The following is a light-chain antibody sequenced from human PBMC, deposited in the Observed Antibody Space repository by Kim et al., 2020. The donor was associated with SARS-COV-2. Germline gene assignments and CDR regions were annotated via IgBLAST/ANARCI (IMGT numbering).Light chain of an antibody. Sequence: NFMLTQPHSVSESPGKTVTISCTGSSGSIASNYVQWYQQRPGSAPTTVIYEDNQRPSGVPDRFSGSIDSSSNSASLTISGLKTEDEADYYCQSYDSSNWVFGGGTQRTVL. V-gene: IGLV6-57*02. J-gene: IGLJ3*02. CDR3: QSYDSSNWV. CDR1: SGSIASNY. CDR2: EDN.